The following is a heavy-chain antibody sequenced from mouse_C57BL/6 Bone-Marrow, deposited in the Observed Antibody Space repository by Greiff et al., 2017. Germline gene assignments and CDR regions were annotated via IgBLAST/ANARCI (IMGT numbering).Heavy chain of an antibody. CDR3: ARSGYDGYPWFAY. Sequence: QVQLKESGPELVKPGASVKISCKASGYAFSSSWMNWVKQRPGKGLEWIGRIYPGDGDTNYNGKFKGKATLTADKSSSTAYMQLSSLTSEDSAVYFCARSGYDGYPWFAYGGQGTLVTVSA. V-gene: IGHV1-82*01. CDR1: GYAFSSSW. J-gene: IGHJ3*01. D-gene: IGHD2-3*01. CDR2: IYPGDGDT.